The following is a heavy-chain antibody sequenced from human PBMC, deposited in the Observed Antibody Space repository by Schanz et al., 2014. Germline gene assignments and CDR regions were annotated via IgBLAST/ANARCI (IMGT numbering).Heavy chain of an antibody. J-gene: IGHJ6*02. Sequence: QVQLVESGGGVVQPGRSRRLSCEASGFTFSSYGMHWVRQAPGKGLEWVALIYYNGTNKYYADSVKGRFTISRDNSKNSLYLQMNSLRTEDTALYYCAKDSRGSSFDMDVWGQGTTVTVSS. CDR3: AKDSRGSSFDMDV. CDR2: IYYNGTNK. CDR1: GFTFSSYG. D-gene: IGHD1-26*01. V-gene: IGHV3-30*18.